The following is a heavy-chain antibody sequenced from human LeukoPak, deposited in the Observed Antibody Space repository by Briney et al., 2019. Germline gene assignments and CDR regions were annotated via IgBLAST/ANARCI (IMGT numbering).Heavy chain of an antibody. V-gene: IGHV3-9*01. CDR1: GFTFDDYA. D-gene: IGHD4-23*01. Sequence: GGSLRLSCAASGFTFDDYAMHWVRQAPGKGLEWVSGISWNSGTIGYADSVKGRFTISRDNAKNSLYLQMNSLRAEDTALYYCAQGDYGGNSFASWGQGTLVTVSS. CDR2: ISWNSGTI. CDR3: AQGDYGGNSFAS. J-gene: IGHJ5*02.